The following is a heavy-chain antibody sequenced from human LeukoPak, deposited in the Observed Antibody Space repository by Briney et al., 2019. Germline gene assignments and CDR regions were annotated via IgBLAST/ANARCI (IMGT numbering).Heavy chain of an antibody. D-gene: IGHD1-26*01. Sequence: SETLSLTCAISGGSISSSNWWSWVRPPPGKGLEWIGEIYHSGSTNYSPSLKRRVTISVDKSKNQFSLKVTSVTAADTAVYYCARVSSGSYYFDSWGQGTLVTVSS. CDR1: GGSISSSNW. CDR3: ARVSSGSYYFDS. J-gene: IGHJ4*02. V-gene: IGHV4-4*02. CDR2: IYHSGST.